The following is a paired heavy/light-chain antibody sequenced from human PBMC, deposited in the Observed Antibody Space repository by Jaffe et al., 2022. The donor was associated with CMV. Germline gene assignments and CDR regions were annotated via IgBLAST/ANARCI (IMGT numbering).Light chain of an antibody. CDR1: SSNIGAGYD. J-gene: IGLJ3*02. V-gene: IGLV1-40*01. CDR2: GNS. Sequence: QSVLTQPPSVSGAPGQRVTISCTGSSSNIGAGYDVHWYQQLPGTAPKLLIYGNSNRPSGVPDRFSGSKSGTSASLAITGLQAEDEADYYCQSYDSSLSAHWVFGGGTKLTVL. CDR3: QSYDSSLSAHWV.
Heavy chain of an antibody. D-gene: IGHD3-3*01. Sequence: QITLKESGPTLVKPTQTLTLTCTFSGFSLSTSGVGVGWIRQPPGKALEWLALIYWDDDKRYSPSLKSRLTITKDTSKNQVVLTMTNMDPVDTATYYCAHRLMLDYDFWSGQDAFDIWGQGTMVTVSS. V-gene: IGHV2-5*02. J-gene: IGHJ3*02. CDR1: GFSLSTSGVG. CDR2: IYWDDDK. CDR3: AHRLMLDYDFWSGQDAFDI.